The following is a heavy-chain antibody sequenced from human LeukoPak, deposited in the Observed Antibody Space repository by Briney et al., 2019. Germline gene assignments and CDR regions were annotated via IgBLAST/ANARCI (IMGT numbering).Heavy chain of an antibody. CDR2: ISGSGGST. CDR3: AKGGLEVAAAGIGFSV. J-gene: IGHJ4*02. V-gene: IGHV3-23*01. Sequence: GGSLRLSCAASGFTFSSYAMSWVRQAPGKGPEWVSAISGSGGSTYYADSVKGRFTISRDNSKNTLYLQMNSLRAEDTAVYYCAKGGLEVAAAGIGFSVWGQGTLVTVSS. D-gene: IGHD6-13*01. CDR1: GFTFSSYA.